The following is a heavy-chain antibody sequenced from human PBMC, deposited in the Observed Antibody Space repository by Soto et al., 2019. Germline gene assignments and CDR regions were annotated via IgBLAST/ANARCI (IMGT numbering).Heavy chain of an antibody. CDR3: ARDRGFGESAYNWFDP. D-gene: IGHD3-10*01. Sequence: ETLSLTCTVSGGSISSYYWSWIRQPPGRGLEWIGYIYYSGSTNYNPSLKSRVTISVDTSKNQFSLKLSSVTAADTAVYYCARDRGFGESAYNWFDPWGQGTVSTVST. CDR1: GGSISSYY. V-gene: IGHV4-59*01. CDR2: IYYSGST. J-gene: IGHJ5*02.